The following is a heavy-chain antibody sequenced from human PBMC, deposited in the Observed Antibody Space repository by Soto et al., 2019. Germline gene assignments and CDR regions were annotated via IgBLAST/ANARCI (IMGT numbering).Heavy chain of an antibody. D-gene: IGHD6-6*01. CDR2: INHSGST. V-gene: IGHV4-34*01. J-gene: IGHJ4*02. CDR1: GGSFSGYY. CDR3: ARLGYSSSSFDY. Sequence: ETLSLTCAVYGGSFSGYYWSWIRQPPGKGLEWIGEINHSGSTNYNPSLKSRVTISVDTSKNQFSLKLSSVTAADTAVYYCARLGYSSSSFDYWGQGTLVTVSS.